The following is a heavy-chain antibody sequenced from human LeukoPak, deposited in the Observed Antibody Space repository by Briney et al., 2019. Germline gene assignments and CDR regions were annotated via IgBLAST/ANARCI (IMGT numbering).Heavy chain of an antibody. CDR1: GGSFSGYS. Sequence: SETLSLTRRVYGGSFSGYSWSWIRQPPGKGLEWIGEINYSGNINYKPSLKSRIIISADRSRNQFSLTLRSVTAADTAVYYCASYRYGFRGMDSWGRGTQVTVSS. CDR3: ASYRYGFRGMDS. J-gene: IGHJ4*02. V-gene: IGHV4-34*01. CDR2: INYSGNI. D-gene: IGHD3-16*02.